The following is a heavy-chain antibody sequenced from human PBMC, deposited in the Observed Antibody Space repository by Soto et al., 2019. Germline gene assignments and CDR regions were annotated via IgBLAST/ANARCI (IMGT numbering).Heavy chain of an antibody. V-gene: IGHV3-7*03. Sequence: GGSLRLSCAASGFTFSSYWMSWVRQAQGKGMEWVANIKQDGSEKYYVDSVKGRFTISRDNAKNSLYLQMNSLRAEDTAVYYCARDSSSWYYFDYWGQGTLVTVSS. D-gene: IGHD6-13*01. CDR1: GFTFSSYW. J-gene: IGHJ4*02. CDR3: ARDSSSWYYFDY. CDR2: IKQDGSEK.